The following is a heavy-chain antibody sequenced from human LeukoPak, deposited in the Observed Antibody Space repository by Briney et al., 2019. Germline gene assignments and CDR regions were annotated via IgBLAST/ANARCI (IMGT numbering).Heavy chain of an antibody. J-gene: IGHJ6*02. CDR3: ARQRTAPGGYYGMDV. D-gene: IGHD1-14*01. CDR1: GDSVSSNSAA. Sequence: SQTLSLTCAISGDSVSSNSAAWNWIRRSPSSGLEWLGRTYYRSKWYNDYAGSVKSRIIINPDTSKNQFSLQLNSVTPDDTAVYYCARQRTAPGGYYGMDVWGQGTTVTVSS. V-gene: IGHV6-1*01. CDR2: TYYRSKWYN.